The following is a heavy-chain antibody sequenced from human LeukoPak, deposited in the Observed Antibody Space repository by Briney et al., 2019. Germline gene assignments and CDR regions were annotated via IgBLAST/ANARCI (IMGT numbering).Heavy chain of an antibody. V-gene: IGHV1-69*13. Sequence: SVKVSCKASGGTFSSYAISWVRQAPGQGLEWMGGIIPIFGTADYAQKFQGRVTITADESTSTAYMELSSLRSEDTAVYYCARSSAGYSGYDLRWFDPWGQGTLVTVSS. CDR2: IIPIFGTA. CDR3: ARSSAGYSGYDLRWFDP. J-gene: IGHJ5*02. CDR1: GGTFSSYA. D-gene: IGHD5-12*01.